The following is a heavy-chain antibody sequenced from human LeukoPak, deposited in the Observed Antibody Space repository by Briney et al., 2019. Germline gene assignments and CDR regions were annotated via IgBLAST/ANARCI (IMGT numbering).Heavy chain of an antibody. CDR1: GFTFSTYS. CDR2: ISDTSYTI. V-gene: IGHV3-48*02. Sequence: GGSLRLSCVASGFTFSTYSMNWVRQAPGEGLEWVSYISDTSYTIYYADSVKGRFTISRDNAKNSLYLQMSRLRDEDTAVYYCARAFLGGDYWGQGTLVTVSS. CDR3: ARAFLGGDY. J-gene: IGHJ4*02. D-gene: IGHD3-3*02.